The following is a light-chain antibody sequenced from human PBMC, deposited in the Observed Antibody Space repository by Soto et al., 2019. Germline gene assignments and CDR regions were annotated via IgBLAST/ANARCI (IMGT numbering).Light chain of an antibody. J-gene: IGLJ3*02. CDR1: SSNIGSNF. Sequence: QLVLTQPPSASGTPGQRVTISCSGSSSNIGSNFVYWYQQLPGTAPKLLIYRDNQRPSGVPDLFSGSKSGTSASLAISGLRSEDEADYYCAAWDDSLSGHWVFGGGTKLTVL. V-gene: IGLV1-47*01. CDR3: AAWDDSLSGHWV. CDR2: RDN.